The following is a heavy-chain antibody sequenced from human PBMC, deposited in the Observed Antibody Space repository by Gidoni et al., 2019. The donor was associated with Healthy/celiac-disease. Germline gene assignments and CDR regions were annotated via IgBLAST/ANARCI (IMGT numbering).Heavy chain of an antibody. CDR3: TRGPVTRIPRFDF. V-gene: IGHV3-48*02. Sequence: EVQLVKSGGGSVQPGESLRLSCAASGFRFPTYTMNWVRQAPGRGLEWVSHISATGNTVAYADSVKGRFTISRDNDKNSVFLQMNNLRDEDSAVYFCTRGPVTRIPRFDFWGQGTLATVSS. CDR1: GFRFPTYT. D-gene: IGHD4-17*01. CDR2: ISATGNTV. J-gene: IGHJ4*02.